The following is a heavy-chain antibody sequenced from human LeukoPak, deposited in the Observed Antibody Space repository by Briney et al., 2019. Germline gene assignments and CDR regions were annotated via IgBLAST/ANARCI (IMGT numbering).Heavy chain of an antibody. CDR3: ARDTPGVSQRDFDY. CDR1: GFTFSSYS. D-gene: IGHD2-8*01. CDR2: ISSSSSYI. J-gene: IGHJ4*02. V-gene: IGHV3-21*01. Sequence: PGGSLRLSCAASGFTFSSYSMNWVRQAPGKGLEWVSSISSSSSYIYYADSVKGRFTISRDNAKNSLYLQMNSLRAEDTAVYYCARDTPGVSQRDFDYWGQGTLVTVSS.